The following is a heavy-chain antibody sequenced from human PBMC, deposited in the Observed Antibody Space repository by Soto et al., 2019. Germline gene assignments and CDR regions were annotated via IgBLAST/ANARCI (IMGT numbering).Heavy chain of an antibody. CDR1: GGSFNRHT. CDR2: IIPIFGTA. V-gene: IGHV1-69*01. Sequence: QVQLVQSGAEVRKPGSSVRVSCKASGGSFNRHTISWVRQAPGQGLEWMGGIIPIFGTANHAQKLQSRVTIIADESTSTVYMEMSSLRSDDTAIYDCARGWGYDSTDYYYAYWGQGTLVIVSS. J-gene: IGHJ4*02. CDR3: ARGWGYDSTDYYYAY. D-gene: IGHD3-22*01.